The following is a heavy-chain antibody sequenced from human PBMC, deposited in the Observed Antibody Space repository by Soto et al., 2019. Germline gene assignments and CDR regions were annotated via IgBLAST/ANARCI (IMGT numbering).Heavy chain of an antibody. Sequence: PGESLKISCTGFGYTFTTFWISWVRQMPGKGLEGMGRIDPGDTYATYSPAFQGHVTISADKATSTAYLQWSSPKASDTAMYFCARIYCTTTTCDSWFDPWGQGTLVTVSS. J-gene: IGHJ5*02. CDR3: ARIYCTTTTCDSWFDP. D-gene: IGHD2-2*01. CDR1: GYTFTTFW. CDR2: IDPGDTYA. V-gene: IGHV5-10-1*01.